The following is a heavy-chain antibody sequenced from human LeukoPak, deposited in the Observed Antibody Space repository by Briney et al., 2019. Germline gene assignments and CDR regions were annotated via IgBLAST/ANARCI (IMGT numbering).Heavy chain of an antibody. CDR3: ASSGGWLVFDY. D-gene: IGHD6-19*01. CDR1: GGSISNYY. V-gene: IGHV4-59*08. J-gene: IGHJ4*02. CDR2: IYYSGRT. Sequence: SETLSLTCTVSGGSISNYYWSWIRQPPGKGLEWIGYIYYSGRTNYNPSLKSRVTISVDTSKNQFSLRLSSVTAADTAVYYCASSGGWLVFDYWCQGTLVTVSS.